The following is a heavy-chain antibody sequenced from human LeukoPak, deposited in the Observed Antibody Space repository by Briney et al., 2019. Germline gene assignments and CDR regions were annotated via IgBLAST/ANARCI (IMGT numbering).Heavy chain of an antibody. CDR2: IKQDGSEK. Sequence: GGSLRLSCAASGFTFSSYWMSWVRQAPGKGLEWVANIKQDGSEKYYVDSVKGRFTISRDNAKNSLYLQMNSLRAEDTAVYYCARDSSSWSTGYYYGMDVWGQGTTVTVSS. V-gene: IGHV3-7*03. D-gene: IGHD6-13*01. CDR1: GFTFSSYW. CDR3: ARDSSSWSTGYYYGMDV. J-gene: IGHJ6*02.